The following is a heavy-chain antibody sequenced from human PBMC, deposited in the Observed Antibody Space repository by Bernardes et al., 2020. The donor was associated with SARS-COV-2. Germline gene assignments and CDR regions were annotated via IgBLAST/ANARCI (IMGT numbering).Heavy chain of an antibody. CDR3: ERHFSGLDY. CDR2: IYKSGTT. CDR1: GGSIGSYY. V-gene: IGHV4-59*01. Sequence: DTLSLTCTVSGGSIGSYYWNWIRQSPGKGLEWIGNIYKSGTTNYNPSLKNRVTISVDTSKNQFSLRLSSVTAADTAVYYCERHFSGLDYWGQGARVTVSS. D-gene: IGHD6-19*01. J-gene: IGHJ4*02.